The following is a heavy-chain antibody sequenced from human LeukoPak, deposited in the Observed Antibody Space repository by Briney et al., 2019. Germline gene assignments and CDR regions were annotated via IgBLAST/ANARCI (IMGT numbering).Heavy chain of an antibody. CDR1: GFTFSSYW. CDR2: VKSDGSVT. J-gene: IGHJ4*02. CDR3: ARSWGGELLN. Sequence: GGSLRLSYGASGFTFSSYWMHWVRQARGKGVVWVSRVKSDGSVTGYADSVKGRFTISRDNAKNTLFLQMNSLRAEDTAVYYCARSWGGELLNWGQGTLVTVSS. V-gene: IGHV3-74*01. D-gene: IGHD1-26*01.